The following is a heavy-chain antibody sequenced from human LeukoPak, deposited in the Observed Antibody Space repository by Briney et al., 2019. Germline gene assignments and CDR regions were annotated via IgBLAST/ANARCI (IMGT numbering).Heavy chain of an antibody. D-gene: IGHD3-16*02. CDR3: ARDLNYDYVWGSYRFHALGY. V-gene: IGHV3-66*01. Sequence: GGALRLSCAASGFTVSSNYMSWGPHAPGKGLECVSVIYSGGSTYYADSVKGRFTISRDNSKNTLYLQMNSLRAEDTAVYYCARDLNYDYVWGSYRFHALGYWGQGTLVTVSS. CDR1: GFTVSSNY. J-gene: IGHJ4*02. CDR2: IYSGGST.